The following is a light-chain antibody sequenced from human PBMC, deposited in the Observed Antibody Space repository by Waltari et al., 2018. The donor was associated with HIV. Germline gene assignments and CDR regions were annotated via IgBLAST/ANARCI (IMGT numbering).Light chain of an antibody. J-gene: IGKJ4*01. Sequence: VLTQSPATLSSSPGERVTLSCGASQSVRSSLAWYQHKPGHAPRLLIYGASTRATGVPARFSGSGSGTEFTLTISSLQSEDFAVYYCQQYSKWPPLTFGGGTKVEIK. CDR2: GAS. V-gene: IGKV3-15*01. CDR1: QSVRSS. CDR3: QQYSKWPPLT.